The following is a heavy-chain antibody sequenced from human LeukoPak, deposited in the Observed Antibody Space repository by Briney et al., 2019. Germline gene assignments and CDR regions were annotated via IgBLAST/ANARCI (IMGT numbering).Heavy chain of an antibody. D-gene: IGHD6-19*01. CDR1: GGTFSSYA. Sequence: ASVKVSCKASGGTFSSYAISWVRQAPGQGLEWMGGIIPIFGTANYAQKFQGRVTITADESTSTAYMELSSLRSEDTAVYYCARRAVAASDDAFDIWGQGTMVTVSS. J-gene: IGHJ3*02. V-gene: IGHV1-69*13. CDR3: ARRAVAASDDAFDI. CDR2: IIPIFGTA.